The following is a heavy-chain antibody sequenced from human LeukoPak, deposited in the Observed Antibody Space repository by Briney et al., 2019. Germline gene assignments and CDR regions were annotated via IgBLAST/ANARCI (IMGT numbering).Heavy chain of an antibody. CDR1: GYTFTGYY. J-gene: IGHJ4*02. V-gene: IGHV1-2*02. CDR3: ARDRGYGDDCFDY. D-gene: IGHD4-17*01. Sequence: ASVRVSCKASGYTFTGYYMHWVRQAPGQGLEWMGWINPNSGGTNYAQKFQGRVTMTRDTSISTAYMELSRLRSDDAAVYYCARDRGYGDDCFDYWGQGTLVTVSS. CDR2: INPNSGGT.